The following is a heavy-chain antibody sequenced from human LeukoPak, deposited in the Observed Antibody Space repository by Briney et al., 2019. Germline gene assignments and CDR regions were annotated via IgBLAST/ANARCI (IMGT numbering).Heavy chain of an antibody. J-gene: IGHJ6*02. D-gene: IGHD4-17*01. Sequence: SVNVSCKASGGTFSSYAISWVRQAPGQGLEWMGGIIPIFGTANYAQKFQGRVTITADESTSTAYMELSSLRSEDTAVYYCASGVPVTTLAYYYYGMDVWGQGTTVTVSS. CDR2: IIPIFGTA. CDR1: GGTFSSYA. CDR3: ASGVPVTTLAYYYYGMDV. V-gene: IGHV1-69*13.